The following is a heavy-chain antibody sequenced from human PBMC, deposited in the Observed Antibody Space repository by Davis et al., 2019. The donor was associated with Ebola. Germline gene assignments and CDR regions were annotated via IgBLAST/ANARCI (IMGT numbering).Heavy chain of an antibody. J-gene: IGHJ6*04. V-gene: IGHV3-23*01. CDR3: AKSGLSFGVVKYHYGMDV. CDR1: RFTFSTYA. CDR2: ITDTGAST. D-gene: IGHD3-3*01. Sequence: GGSLRLSCAASRFTFSTYAMSCLRHAPGQGLEWVSAITDTGASTYYADSVKGRFTISRDKSKNTLYLQMNRLRAEDTAVYYCAKSGLSFGVVKYHYGMDVWGKGTTVTVSS.